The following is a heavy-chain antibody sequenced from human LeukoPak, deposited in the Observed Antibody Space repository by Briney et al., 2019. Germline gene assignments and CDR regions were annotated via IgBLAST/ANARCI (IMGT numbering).Heavy chain of an antibody. CDR2: ISAYNGNT. CDR1: GYTFTSYD. V-gene: IGHV1-18*01. D-gene: IGHD1-26*01. J-gene: IGHJ5*02. Sequence: GASVKVSCKASGYTFTSYDINWVRQATGQGLEWMGWISAYNGNTNYAQKLQGRVTMTTDTSTSTAYMELRSLRSDDTAVYYCARYRGGSYYFPFPKTWFDPWGQGTLVTASS. CDR3: ARYRGGSYYFPFPKTWFDP.